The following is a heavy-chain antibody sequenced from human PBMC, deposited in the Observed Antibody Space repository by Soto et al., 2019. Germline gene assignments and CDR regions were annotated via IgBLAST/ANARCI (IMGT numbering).Heavy chain of an antibody. D-gene: IGHD2-2*01. CDR1: GFTFSSYG. V-gene: IGHV3-33*01. CDR3: ARDLGYCSSTSCSLDYGMDV. J-gene: IGHJ6*02. Sequence: GGSLRLSCAASGFTFSSYGMHWVRQAPGKGLEWVAVIWYDGSNKYYADSVKGRFTISRDNSKNTLYLQMNSLRAEDTAVYYCARDLGYCSSTSCSLDYGMDVWGQGTTVTVSS. CDR2: IWYDGSNK.